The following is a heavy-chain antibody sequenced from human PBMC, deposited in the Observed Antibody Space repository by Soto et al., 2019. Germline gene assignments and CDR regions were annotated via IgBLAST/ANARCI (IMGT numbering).Heavy chain of an antibody. CDR1: GFPLGNYY. J-gene: IGHJ6*02. D-gene: IGHD3-10*01. CDR3: AKDLHWFAMDV. CDR2: ISGSEDNI. Sequence: EVQLLESGGGLEQPGGSLRLSCVASGFPLGNYYMDWVRQAPGKGLEWVAVISGSEDNIHYADSVKGRFTISRDNSMNTLYLQMNSLRADDTAIYYCAKDLHWFAMDVWGQGTTVTVSS. V-gene: IGHV3-23*01.